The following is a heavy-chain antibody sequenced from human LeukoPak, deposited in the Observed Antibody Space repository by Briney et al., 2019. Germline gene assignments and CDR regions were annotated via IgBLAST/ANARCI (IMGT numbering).Heavy chain of an antibody. CDR3: ARAPNLYDFWSGYYEDYFDY. Sequence: GGSLRLSCAASGFTFSSYWMSWVRQAPGKGLEWVANIKQDGSEKYYVDSVKGRFTISRDNAKNSLYLQMNSLRAEDTAVYYCARAPNLYDFWSGYYEDYFDYWGQGTLVTVSS. V-gene: IGHV3-7*01. J-gene: IGHJ4*02. D-gene: IGHD3-3*01. CDR1: GFTFSSYW. CDR2: IKQDGSEK.